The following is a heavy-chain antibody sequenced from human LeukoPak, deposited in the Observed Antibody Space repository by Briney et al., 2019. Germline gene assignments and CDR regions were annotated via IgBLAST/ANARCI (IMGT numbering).Heavy chain of an antibody. J-gene: IGHJ5*02. V-gene: IGHV4-34*01. CDR3: ASRRGLLWFGELLDDWFDP. CDR2: INHSGST. Sequence: SETLSLTCAVYGGSFSGYYWSWIRQPPGKGLEWIGEINHSGSTNHNPSLKSRVTISVDTSKNQFSLKLSSVTAADTAVYYCASRRGLLWFGELLDDWFDPWGQGTLVTVSS. CDR1: GGSFSGYY. D-gene: IGHD3-10*01.